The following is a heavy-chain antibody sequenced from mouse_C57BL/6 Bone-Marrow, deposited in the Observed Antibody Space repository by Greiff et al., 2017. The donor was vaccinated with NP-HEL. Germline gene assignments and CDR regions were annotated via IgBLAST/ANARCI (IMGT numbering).Heavy chain of an antibody. CDR3: ARHGSSYWYFDV. Sequence: VPLQQPGAELVKPGASVKLSCKASGYTFTSYWMHWVKQRPGQGLEWIGMIHPNSGSTNYNEKFKSKATLTVDKSSSTAYMQLSSLTSEDSAVYYCARHGSSYWYFDVWGTGTTVTVSS. CDR2: IHPNSGST. V-gene: IGHV1-64*01. CDR1: GYTFTSYW. D-gene: IGHD1-1*01. J-gene: IGHJ1*03.